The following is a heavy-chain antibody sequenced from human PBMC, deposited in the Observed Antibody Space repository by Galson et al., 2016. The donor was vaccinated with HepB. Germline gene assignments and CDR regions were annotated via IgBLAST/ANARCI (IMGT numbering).Heavy chain of an antibody. V-gene: IGHV5-51*01. D-gene: IGHD4-11*01. J-gene: IGHJ4*02. CDR2: IYPGDSET. Sequence: QSGAEVKKPGESLRISCKPSGYRFTAYWIGWVRQMPGKGLEWMGIIYPGDSETRYSPSFEGQVTISADKSVGTAFLQWGSLKASDTAIYYCARSLNYSNYVNWGQGTPVTVSS. CDR1: GYRFTAYW. CDR3: ARSLNYSNYVN.